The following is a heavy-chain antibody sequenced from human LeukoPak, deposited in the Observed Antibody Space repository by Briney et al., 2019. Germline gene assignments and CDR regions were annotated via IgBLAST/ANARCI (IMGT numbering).Heavy chain of an antibody. CDR2: IYYSGST. CDR3: ARAPYFRLSYRPFDY. V-gene: IGHV4-30-4*01. D-gene: IGHD3-16*02. CDR1: GGSISSGDYY. Sequence: SQTLSLTCTVSGGSISSGDYYWSWIRQPPGKGLEWIGYIYYSGSTYYNPSLKSRVTISVDTSKNQFSLKLSSVTAADTAVYYCARAPYFRLSYRPFDYWGQGTLVTDSS. J-gene: IGHJ4*02.